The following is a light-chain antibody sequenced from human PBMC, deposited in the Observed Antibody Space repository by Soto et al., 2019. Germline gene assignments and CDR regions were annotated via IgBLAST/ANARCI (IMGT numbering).Light chain of an antibody. CDR1: QGIGSY. CDR3: QKYDGAPWT. Sequence: IQMTQSASSLAASVGDRVTITCRASQGIGSYLAWYQQRAGKVPNLLIYDGSTLQSGVPSRFSGSGYGTDFTLTISSLQPEDVATYYCQKYDGAPWTFGQGTNVEI. CDR2: DGS. V-gene: IGKV1-27*01. J-gene: IGKJ1*01.